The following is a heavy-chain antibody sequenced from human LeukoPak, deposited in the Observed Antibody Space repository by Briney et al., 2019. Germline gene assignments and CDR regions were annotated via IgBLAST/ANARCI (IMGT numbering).Heavy chain of an antibody. CDR2: IHHSGST. Sequence: PSETLSLTCAVYGGSFSGSFSDYYCTCIRQTPGKGLEWIGEIHHSGSTNYNPSLKSRVTISVVTSKNQFSLKLNSLTAADTAVYYCATFRWGVGFEYWGQGTLATVSS. D-gene: IGHD3-16*01. CDR1: GGSFSGSFSDYY. J-gene: IGHJ4*02. CDR3: ATFRWGVGFEY. V-gene: IGHV4-34*01.